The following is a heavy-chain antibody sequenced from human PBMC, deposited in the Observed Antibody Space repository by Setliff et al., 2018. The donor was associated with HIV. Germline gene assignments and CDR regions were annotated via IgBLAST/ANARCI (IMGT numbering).Heavy chain of an antibody. Sequence: GGSLRLSCEASGFTVSSNYMSWVRQAPGKGLEWVSVIYSGGSTYYADSVKGRFTISRDNSKNTLYLQMNSLRAEDTAVYYCARDQWGYSYGYYYYYYMDVWGKGTTVTVSS. CDR2: IYSGGST. J-gene: IGHJ6*03. D-gene: IGHD5-18*01. CDR3: ARDQWGYSYGYYYYYYMDV. V-gene: IGHV3-66*02. CDR1: GFTVSSNY.